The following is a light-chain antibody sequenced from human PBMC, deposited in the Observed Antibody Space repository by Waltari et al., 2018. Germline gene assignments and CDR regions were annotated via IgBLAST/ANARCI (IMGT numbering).Light chain of an antibody. CDR1: SSDVGGYNS. V-gene: IGLV2-14*01. CDR2: EVS. Sequence: QSALTQPASVSGSPGQSITISCTGTSSDVGGYNSVSWYQQHPGKAPKLMIYEVSNRPSGVSDRFSGSKSGNTASLTISGLQAEDEADYYCSSYRSSTTRVSGTGTKVTVL. J-gene: IGLJ1*01. CDR3: SSYRSSTTRV.